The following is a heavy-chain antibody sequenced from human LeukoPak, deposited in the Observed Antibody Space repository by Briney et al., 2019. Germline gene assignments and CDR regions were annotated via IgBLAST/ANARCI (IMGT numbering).Heavy chain of an antibody. CDR3: ARDLYGSGNYYSGHFDY. D-gene: IGHD3-10*01. J-gene: IGHJ4*02. V-gene: IGHV3-74*01. Sequence: GGSLRLSCATSGFTFSNYWMHWVRQAPGKGLVWVSRINSDGSATSYADSVKGRFTISRDNAKSTLYLQMNSLRTEDTAVYYCARDLYGSGNYYSGHFDYWGQGTLVTVSS. CDR1: GFTFSNYW. CDR2: INSDGSAT.